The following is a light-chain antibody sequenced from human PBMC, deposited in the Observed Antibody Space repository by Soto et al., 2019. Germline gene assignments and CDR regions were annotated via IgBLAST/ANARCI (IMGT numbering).Light chain of an antibody. Sequence: QSPLTQPASVSGSPGQSITISCTGTSSDVGGHNYVSWYQQHPGKAPKLIIYEVSIRPSGVSNRFSGSKSGNTASLTIYGLQAEDEADYYCVSQRGYDFCVFGTGTKVTV. CDR2: EVS. V-gene: IGLV2-14*01. J-gene: IGLJ1*01. CDR3: VSQRGYDFCV. CDR1: SSDVGGHNY.